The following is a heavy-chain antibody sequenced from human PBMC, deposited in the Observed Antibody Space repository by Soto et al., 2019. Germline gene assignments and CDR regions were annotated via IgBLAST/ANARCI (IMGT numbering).Heavy chain of an antibody. CDR1: GFSLGTGGVG. J-gene: IGHJ4*02. CDR3: AHRLGIAVAAHFDY. Sequence: QITLKESGPTLVKPTQTLTLTCTFSGFSLGTGGVGVGWIRQPPGKALEWLALIYWDDGKHYSPSLKSRLTITKDTSKTQVDLTMTTLDPVDTATYYCAHRLGIAVAAHFDYWGQGTLVSVSS. CDR2: IYWDDGK. D-gene: IGHD6-19*01. V-gene: IGHV2-5*02.